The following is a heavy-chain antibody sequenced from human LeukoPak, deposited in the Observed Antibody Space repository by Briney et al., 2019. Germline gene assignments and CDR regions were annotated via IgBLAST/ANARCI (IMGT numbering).Heavy chain of an antibody. CDR3: AKMSAGYYDSSGYPDY. J-gene: IGHJ4*02. V-gene: IGHV3-23*01. D-gene: IGHD3-22*01. Sequence: SGGSLRLSCAASGFTFSSYAMSWVRQAPGKGLEWVSAMSGSAINTYYADSVKGRFTISRDNSKNTLYLQMNSLRAEDTAVYYCAKMSAGYYDSSGYPDYWGQGTLVTVSS. CDR2: MSGSAINT. CDR1: GFTFSSYA.